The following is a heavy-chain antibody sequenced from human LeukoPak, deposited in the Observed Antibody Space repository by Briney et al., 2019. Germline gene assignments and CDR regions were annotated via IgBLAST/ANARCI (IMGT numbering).Heavy chain of an antibody. CDR3: ARPIGNTRDAFNI. V-gene: IGHV4-39*07. CDR2: IYYSGST. Sequence: PSETLSLTCTVSGGSISSSSYYWGWIRQPPGKGLEWIGSIYYSGSTYYNPSLKSRVTISVDTSKNQFSLRLSSVTAADTAVYYCARPIGNTRDAFNIWGQGTVVTVSS. D-gene: IGHD1-7*01. CDR1: GGSISSSSYY. J-gene: IGHJ3*02.